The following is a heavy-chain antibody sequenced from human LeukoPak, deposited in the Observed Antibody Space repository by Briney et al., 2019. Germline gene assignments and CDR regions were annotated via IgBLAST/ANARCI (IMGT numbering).Heavy chain of an antibody. CDR3: ARSQDGRYDSSGYYFDH. CDR1: GGSISSSNW. V-gene: IGHV4-4*02. D-gene: IGHD3-22*01. J-gene: IGHJ4*02. CDR2: IYHSGST. Sequence: SETLSLTCAVSGGSISSSNWWSWVRQPPGKGREWIGEIYHSGSTDYNPSLESRLTISVDKSKNQFSLKLTSMTAADTAVYFCARSQDGRYDSSGYYFDHWGQGILVTVSS.